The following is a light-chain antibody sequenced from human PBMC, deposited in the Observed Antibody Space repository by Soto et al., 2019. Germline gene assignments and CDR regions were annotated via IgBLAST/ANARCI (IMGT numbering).Light chain of an antibody. Sequence: EIVMTQSPVTLSVSPGDSATLACRASQSVNSNLAWYQHKPGQTPKLLIYVASTRATGIPARFSGSGSGTEFTLTISSLQSEDFAVYYCQQYNVWPLTFGGGTKGEFK. J-gene: IGKJ4*01. CDR1: QSVNSN. V-gene: IGKV3-15*01. CDR3: QQYNVWPLT. CDR2: VAS.